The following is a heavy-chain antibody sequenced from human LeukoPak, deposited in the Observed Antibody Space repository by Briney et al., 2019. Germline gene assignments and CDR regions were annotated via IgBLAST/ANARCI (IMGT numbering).Heavy chain of an antibody. D-gene: IGHD4-17*01. V-gene: IGHV3-33*01. Sequence: QPGGSLRLSCAASGFTFSSYGMHWVRQAPGKGLEWVAVIWYDGSSKYYADSVKGRFTISRDNSKNTLYLQMNSLRAEDTAVYYCARGNGDSLLYGMDVWGKGTTVTVSS. J-gene: IGHJ6*04. CDR1: GFTFSSYG. CDR2: IWYDGSSK. CDR3: ARGNGDSLLYGMDV.